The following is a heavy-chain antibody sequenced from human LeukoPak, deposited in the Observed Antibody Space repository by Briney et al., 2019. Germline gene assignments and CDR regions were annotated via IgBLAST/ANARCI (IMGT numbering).Heavy chain of an antibody. J-gene: IGHJ4*02. Sequence: GESLQISCKGSGYIFTSYWIGWVRQMPGKGLEWMGIIYPGDSDTRYSPSFQGQVTISADKSISTAYLQWSSLKASDTAMYYCARHKVDSSGYYPFDYWGQGTLVTVSS. V-gene: IGHV5-51*01. CDR2: IYPGDSDT. D-gene: IGHD3-22*01. CDR1: GYIFTSYW. CDR3: ARHKVDSSGYYPFDY.